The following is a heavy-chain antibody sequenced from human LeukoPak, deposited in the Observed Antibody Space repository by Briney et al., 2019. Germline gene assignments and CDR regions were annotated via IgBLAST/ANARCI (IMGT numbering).Heavy chain of an antibody. CDR3: ARVGWFGKGYYYGMDV. J-gene: IGHJ6*04. V-gene: IGHV4-34*01. D-gene: IGHD3-10*01. CDR2: INHSGST. CDR1: GGSFRGYY. Sequence: PSETLSLTCAVYGGSFRGYYWNWIRQPPGKGLEWIGEINHSGSTNYNPSLKSRVTISVDTSKNQFSLKLSSVTAADTAVYYCARVGWFGKGYYYGMDVWGKGTTVTVSS.